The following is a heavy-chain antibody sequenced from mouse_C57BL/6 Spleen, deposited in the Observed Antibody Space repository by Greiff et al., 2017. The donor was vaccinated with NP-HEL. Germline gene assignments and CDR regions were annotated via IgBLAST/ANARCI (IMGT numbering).Heavy chain of an antibody. J-gene: IGHJ2*01. CDR2: INPYNGGT. CDR3: ARQSYDGGCDY. CDR1: GYTFTDYY. D-gene: IGHD2-12*01. V-gene: IGHV1-19*01. Sequence: EVQLQQSGPVLVKPGASVKMSCKASGYTFTDYYMNWVKQSHGKSLEWIGVINPYNGGTSYNQKFKGKATLTVDKSSSTAYMELNSLTSEDSAVYDCARQSYDGGCDYWGQGTTLTVSS.